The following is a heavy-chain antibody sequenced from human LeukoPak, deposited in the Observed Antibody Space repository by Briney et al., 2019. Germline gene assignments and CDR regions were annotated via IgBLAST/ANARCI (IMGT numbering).Heavy chain of an antibody. J-gene: IGHJ4*02. D-gene: IGHD5-18*01. V-gene: IGHV3-74*01. Sequence: GGSLRLSCAASGFTFSSYWMHWVRQAPGKGLLWVSRIKTDGSTTFYADSVKGRLTISRDNAKNTVYLQMNSLRVEDTAVYYCVSDTVLGYGGQGTLVTVSS. CDR2: IKTDGSTT. CDR1: GFTFSSYW. CDR3: VSDTVLGY.